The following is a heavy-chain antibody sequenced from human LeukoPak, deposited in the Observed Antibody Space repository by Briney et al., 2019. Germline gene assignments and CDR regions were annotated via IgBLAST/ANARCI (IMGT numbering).Heavy chain of an antibody. CDR1: GGSISNYY. V-gene: IGHV4-59*01. J-gene: IGHJ5*02. CDR3: ARVLGYYDSSGYLIYGWFDP. D-gene: IGHD3-22*01. Sequence: TSETLSLTCTVSGGSISNYYWSWIRQPPGKGLEWIAYIYYSGSTSYNPSLKSRVTISVDTSKNQFSLNLRSVTAADTAVYYCARVLGYYDSSGYLIYGWFDPWGQGTLVTVSS. CDR2: IYYSGST.